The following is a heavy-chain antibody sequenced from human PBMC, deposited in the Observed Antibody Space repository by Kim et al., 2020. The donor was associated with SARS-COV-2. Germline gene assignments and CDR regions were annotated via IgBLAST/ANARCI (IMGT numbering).Heavy chain of an antibody. J-gene: IGHJ6*02. CDR2: MNPNSGNT. Sequence: ASVKVSCKASGYTFTSYDINWVRQATGQGLEWMGWMNPNSGNTGYAQKFQGRVTMTRNTSISTAYMELSSLRSEDTAVYYCARAEKVEQWLVRHYYGMDVWGQGTTVTVSS. CDR3: ARAEKVEQWLVRHYYGMDV. D-gene: IGHD6-19*01. V-gene: IGHV1-8*01. CDR1: GYTFTSYD.